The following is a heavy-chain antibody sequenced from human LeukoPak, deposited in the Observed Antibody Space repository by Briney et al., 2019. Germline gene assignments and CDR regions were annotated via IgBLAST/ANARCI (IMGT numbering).Heavy chain of an antibody. J-gene: IGHJ4*02. Sequence: PGGSLRLSCAASGFTFSSYSMNWVRQAPGKGLEWVSSISNSSSYIYYADSVKGRFTISRDNAKNSLYLQMNSLSGEDTAVYYCERDSRAGFDYWGQGTLVTVSS. D-gene: IGHD3-10*01. CDR1: GFTFSSYS. CDR3: ERDSRAGFDY. CDR2: ISNSSSYI. V-gene: IGHV3-21*01.